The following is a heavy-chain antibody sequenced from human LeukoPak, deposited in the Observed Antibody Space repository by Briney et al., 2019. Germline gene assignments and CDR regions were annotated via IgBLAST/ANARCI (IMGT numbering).Heavy chain of an antibody. Sequence: GRSLRLSCAASGFTFSSYAMHWVRQAPGKGPEWVAVISYDGSNKYYADSVKGRFTISRDNSKNTLYLQMNSLRAEDTAVYYCARMNDYYFDYWGQGTLVTVSS. CDR2: ISYDGSNK. CDR3: ARMNDYYFDY. J-gene: IGHJ4*02. D-gene: IGHD2-21*02. V-gene: IGHV3-30-3*01. CDR1: GFTFSSYA.